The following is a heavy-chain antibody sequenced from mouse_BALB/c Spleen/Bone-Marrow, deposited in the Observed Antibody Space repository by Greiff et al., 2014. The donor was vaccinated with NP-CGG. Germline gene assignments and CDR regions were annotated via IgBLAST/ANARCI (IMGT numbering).Heavy chain of an antibody. D-gene: IGHD1-1*01. CDR2: IYPGDGDT. V-gene: IGHV1-82*01. CDR1: GYAFSSSW. Sequence: VQLQQSGPELVKPGASVKISCTGSGYAFSSSWMNWVKQRPGQGLEWIGRIYPGDGDTNSNGRFKGKATLTADRSSNIAYMQLSSLTSVDSAVYFCARSAYYGSSYGAMDYWGQGTSVTVSS. CDR3: ARSAYYGSSYGAMDY. J-gene: IGHJ4*01.